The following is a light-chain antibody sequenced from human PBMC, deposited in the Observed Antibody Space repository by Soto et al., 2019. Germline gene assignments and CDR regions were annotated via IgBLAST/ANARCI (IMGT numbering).Light chain of an antibody. J-gene: IGLJ2*01. V-gene: IGLV2-23*01. CDR1: SSDVGSYNL. CDR3: CSYAGSGTSVV. Sequence: QSVLTQPASVSGSPGQSITISCTGTSSDVGSYNLVSWYQHHPGKAPKLMIYEGSKRPSGVSNRFSGSKSGNTASLTISGLQAEDEAEYYCCSYAGSGTSVVFGGGTQLTVL. CDR2: EGS.